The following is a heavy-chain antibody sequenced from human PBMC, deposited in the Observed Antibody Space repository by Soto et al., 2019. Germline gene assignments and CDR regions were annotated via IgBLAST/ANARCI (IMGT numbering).Heavy chain of an antibody. CDR1: GYAFTSYY. V-gene: IGHV1-46*01. CDR2: FNPTGDTA. J-gene: IGHJ6*02. D-gene: IGHD5-18*01. CDR3: ARGGRIVDTGIGYYYYHAMDV. Sequence: SVKDSCKASGYAFTSYYIHWGRQAPVQGLEWMGIFNPTGDTASYAQKLQGRVTMTRDTSTGTAYMELGSLRSEDTAVYYCARGGRIVDTGIGYYYYHAMDVWGQGTTVTVSS.